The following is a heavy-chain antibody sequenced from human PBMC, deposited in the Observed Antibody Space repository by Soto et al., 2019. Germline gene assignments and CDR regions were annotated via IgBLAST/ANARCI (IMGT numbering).Heavy chain of an antibody. CDR1: GFTFSSYA. CDR2: ISSDGSNK. Sequence: QVQLVESGGGVVQPGRSLRLSCAASGFTFSSYAMHWVRQAPGKGLEWVAVISSDGSNKYYADSVKGRFTISRDNSKNTLYLQMDSLRAEDTAVYYCAKEWLRLGYIDYWGQGTLDTVSS. D-gene: IGHD5-12*01. V-gene: IGHV3-30-3*02. CDR3: AKEWLRLGYIDY. J-gene: IGHJ4*02.